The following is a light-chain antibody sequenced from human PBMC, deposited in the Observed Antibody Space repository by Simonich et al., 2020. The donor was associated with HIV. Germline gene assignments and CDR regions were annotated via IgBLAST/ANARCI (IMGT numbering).Light chain of an antibody. CDR2: AAS. CDR3: QQYYSTPYT. J-gene: IGKJ2*01. V-gene: IGKV1-NL1*01. Sequence: DIQMTQSPSSLSASVGDRVTITCRASQSISRSLNWYKQKPGKAPKLLIYAASRLESGVPARFSGSGSGTDYTLTISSLQPEDFATYYCQQYYSTPYTFGQGTKLEIK. CDR1: QSISRS.